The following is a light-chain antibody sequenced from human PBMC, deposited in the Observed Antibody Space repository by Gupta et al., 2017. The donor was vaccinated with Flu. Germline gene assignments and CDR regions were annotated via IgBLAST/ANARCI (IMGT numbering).Light chain of an antibody. Sequence: VTISCYGSVSNIGYNDLSWYQQLPGTAPKLLIYENTKRAAGIPDRFSGSKSATSATMDITGLQTGDEADYFCGAWDSTCSVYIFGGGTKLTVL. J-gene: IGLJ2*01. CDR3: GAWDSTCSVYI. CDR2: ENT. CDR1: VSNIGYND. V-gene: IGLV1-51*02.